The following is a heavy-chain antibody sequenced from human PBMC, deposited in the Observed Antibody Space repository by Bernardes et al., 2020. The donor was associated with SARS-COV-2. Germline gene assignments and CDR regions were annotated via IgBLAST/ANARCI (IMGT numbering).Heavy chain of an antibody. J-gene: IGHJ3*02. D-gene: IGHD6-13*01. V-gene: IGHV1-2*02. CDR1: GYTFIGYY. Sequence: ASVKVSCKASGYTFIGYYMYWVRQAPGQGLEWLGWINPNTGGTKYAQEFQGRVTMTRDTSITTAYMEVSTLRSDDTAVYYCARGYRRSLVACGIWGQGTPFTVSS. CDR3: ARGYRRSLVACGI. CDR2: INPNTGGT.